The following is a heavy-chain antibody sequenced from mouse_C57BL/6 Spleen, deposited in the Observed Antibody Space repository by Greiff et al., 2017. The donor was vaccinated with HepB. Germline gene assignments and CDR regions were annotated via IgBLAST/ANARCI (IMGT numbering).Heavy chain of an antibody. J-gene: IGHJ2*01. CDR2: ISSGSSTI. D-gene: IGHD1-1*01. CDR1: GFTFSDYG. Sequence: EVNLVESGGGLVKPGGSLKLSCAASGFTFSDYGMHWVRQAPEKGLEWVAYISSGSSTIYYADTVKGRFTISRDNAKNTLFLQMTSLRSEDTAMYYCAIVAERLDYWGQGTTLTVSS. CDR3: AIVAERLDY. V-gene: IGHV5-17*01.